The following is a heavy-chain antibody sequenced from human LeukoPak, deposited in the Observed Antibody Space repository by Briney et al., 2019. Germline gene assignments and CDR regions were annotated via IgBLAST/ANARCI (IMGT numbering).Heavy chain of an antibody. CDR3: ARIRLGYCSGGSCYSKYYYYGMDV. Sequence: PGGSLRLSCAASGFTLSSYSMNWVRQAPGKGLEWVSSISSSSCYIYYADSVKGRFTISRDNAKNSLYLQMNSLRAEDTAVYYCARIRLGYCSGGSCYSKYYYYGMDVWGKGTTITVSS. V-gene: IGHV3-21*01. D-gene: IGHD2-15*01. CDR1: GFTLSSYS. CDR2: ISSSSCYI. J-gene: IGHJ6*04.